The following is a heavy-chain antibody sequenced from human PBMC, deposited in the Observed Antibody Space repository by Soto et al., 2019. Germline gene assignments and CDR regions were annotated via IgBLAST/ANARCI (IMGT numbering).Heavy chain of an antibody. CDR3: AAVMGSDYDYVWGSLSFDH. CDR2: ISSSSAYI. CDR1: GFTFGSFT. V-gene: IGHV3-21*06. J-gene: IGHJ4*02. D-gene: IGHD3-16*01. Sequence: EVHLVEAGGGLVKPGESLTLSCAASGFTFGSFTLNWVRQAPGKGLEWVSSISSSSAYIYYAESVKGRFTISRDNARSTLYLQMNSLRLDDTAVYFCAAVMGSDYDYVWGSLSFDHWGQGALVTVST.